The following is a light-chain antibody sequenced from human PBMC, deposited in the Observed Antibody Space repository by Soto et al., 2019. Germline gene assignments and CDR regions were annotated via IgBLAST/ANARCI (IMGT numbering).Light chain of an antibody. J-gene: IGKJ1*01. CDR2: TAS. V-gene: IGKV1-5*03. CDR3: LQHNSYPQT. CDR1: QSIASW. Sequence: DIQMTQSPSTLSASVGDRVTIACRASQSIASWLALFQQKPGKAPNLLIYTASSLESGLPSRFSGSGSGAEFTLTSRSLQPDYFATYYCLQHNSYPQTFGQGTKVDI.